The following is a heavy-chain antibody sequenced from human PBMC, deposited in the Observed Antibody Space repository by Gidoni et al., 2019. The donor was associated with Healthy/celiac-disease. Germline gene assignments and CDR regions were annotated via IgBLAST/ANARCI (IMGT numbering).Heavy chain of an antibody. CDR2: IDPSDSYT. V-gene: IGHV5-10-1*03. D-gene: IGHD3-10*01. J-gene: IGHJ6*03. CDR1: GYSFTSHW. Sequence: EVQLVQSGAEVKKPGESLRISCKGSGYSFTSHWISWVRQMPGKGLEWMGRIDPSDSYTNYSPSFQGHVTISADKSISTAYLQWSSLKASDTAMYYCARWDYYGSGSYYFAYYYMDVWGKGTTVTVSS. CDR3: ARWDYYGSGSYYFAYYYMDV.